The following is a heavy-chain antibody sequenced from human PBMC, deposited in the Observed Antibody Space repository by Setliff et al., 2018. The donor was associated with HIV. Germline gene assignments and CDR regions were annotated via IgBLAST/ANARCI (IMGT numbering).Heavy chain of an antibody. J-gene: IGHJ5*02. Sequence: KPSETLSLTCAVYGESLSGYYWSWIRQPPGKGLEWVGEITHRGSTNYNPSLQSRVTTSVDTSKNQFSLKLKSLTAADTAIYYCARGGDSSSWYWGRWFDPWGQGTLVTVSS. CDR3: ARGGDSSSWYWGRWFDP. CDR1: GESLSGYY. CDR2: ITHRGST. D-gene: IGHD6-13*01. V-gene: IGHV4-34*01.